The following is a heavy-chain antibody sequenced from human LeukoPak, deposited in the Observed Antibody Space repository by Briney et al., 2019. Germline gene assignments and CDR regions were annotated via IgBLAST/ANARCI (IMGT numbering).Heavy chain of an antibody. J-gene: IGHJ6*03. CDR3: ARGLRATRYFYYMDV. Sequence: SETLSLTCTVSGGSISSYYWSWIRQPAGKGLEWIGRIYTSGSTNYNPSLKSRVTMSVDTSKNQFSLKLSSVTAADTAVYYCARGLRATRYFYYMDVWGKGTTVTVSS. CDR2: IYTSGST. CDR1: GGSISSYY. V-gene: IGHV4-4*07.